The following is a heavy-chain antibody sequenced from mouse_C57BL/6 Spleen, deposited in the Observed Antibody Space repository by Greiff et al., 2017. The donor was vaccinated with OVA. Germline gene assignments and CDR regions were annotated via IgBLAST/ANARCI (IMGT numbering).Heavy chain of an antibody. V-gene: IGHV3-6*01. CDR3: ARAPLYYGSSYCDY. J-gene: IGHJ2*01. Sequence: EVQLQESGPGLVKPSQSLSLTCSVTGYSITSGYYWNWIRQFPGNKLEWMGYISYDGSNNYNPSLKNRISITRDTSKNQFFLKLNSVTTEDTATYDCARAPLYYGSSYCDYWGQGTTLTVSS. CDR1: GYSITSGYY. D-gene: IGHD1-1*01. CDR2: ISYDGSN.